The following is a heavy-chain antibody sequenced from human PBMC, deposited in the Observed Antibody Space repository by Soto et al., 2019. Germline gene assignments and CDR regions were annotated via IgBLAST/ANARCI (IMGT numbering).Heavy chain of an antibody. V-gene: IGHV4-30-2*01. CDR1: GGSISSGGYS. CDR2: IYHSGST. J-gene: IGHJ6*02. CDR3: ASRDYDFIGYYGMDV. D-gene: IGHD3-3*01. Sequence: PXETLSLTCAVSGGSISSGGYSWSWIRQPPGKGLEWIGYIYHSGSTYYNPSLKSRVTISVDRSKNQFSLKLSSVTAADTAVYYCASRDYDFIGYYGMDVWGQGTTVTVSS.